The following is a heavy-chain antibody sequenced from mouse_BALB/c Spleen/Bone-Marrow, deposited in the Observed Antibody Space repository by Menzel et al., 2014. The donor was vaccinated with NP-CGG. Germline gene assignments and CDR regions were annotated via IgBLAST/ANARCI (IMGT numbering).Heavy chain of an antibody. J-gene: IGHJ4*01. Sequence: EVHLVESGGGLVKPGGSLKLSCAASGFTFSYYAMSWVRQSPEKRLEWVAEISSGGSYTYYPDTVTGRFTISRDNAKNTLYLEMSSLRSEDTAMYYCARDRGDYWGQGTSGTVPS. CDR2: ISSGGSYT. CDR3: ARDRGDY. D-gene: IGHD3-1*01. CDR1: GFTFSYYA. V-gene: IGHV5-9-4*01.